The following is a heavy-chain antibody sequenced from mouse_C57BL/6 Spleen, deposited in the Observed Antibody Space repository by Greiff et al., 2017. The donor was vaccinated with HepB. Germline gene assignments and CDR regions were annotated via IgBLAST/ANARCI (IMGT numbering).Heavy chain of an antibody. D-gene: IGHD1-1*01. CDR2: IYPRSGNT. CDR3: ARIITTVVDPYYSDY. CDR1: GYTFTSYG. Sequence: QVQLQQSGAELARPGASVKLSCKASGYTFTSYGISWVKQRTGQGLEWIGEIYPRSGNTYYNEKFKGKATLTADKSPSTAYMELRSLTSEDSAVYLCARIITTVVDPYYSDYWGQGTTLTVSS. V-gene: IGHV1-81*01. J-gene: IGHJ2*01.